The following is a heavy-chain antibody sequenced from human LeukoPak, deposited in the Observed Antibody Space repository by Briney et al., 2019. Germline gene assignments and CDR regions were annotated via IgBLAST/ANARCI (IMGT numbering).Heavy chain of an antibody. CDR3: ARERIAAAYYFDY. V-gene: IGHV3-48*03. CDR1: GFTFSSYE. D-gene: IGHD6-13*01. Sequence: GGSLRLSCAASGFTFSSYEMNWVRQAPGKGLEWVSYISSSGSTIYYADSVKGRFTISRDNAKNSQYLQMNSLRAEDTAVYYCARERIAAAYYFDYWGQGTLVTVSS. J-gene: IGHJ4*02. CDR2: ISSSGSTI.